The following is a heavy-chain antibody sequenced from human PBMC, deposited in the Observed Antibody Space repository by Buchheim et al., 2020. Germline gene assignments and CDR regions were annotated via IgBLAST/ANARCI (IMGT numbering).Heavy chain of an antibody. CDR2: INPNSGGT. Sequence: QVQLVQSGAEVKKPGASVKVSCKASGYTFTGYYMHWVRQAPGQGLEWMGWINPNSGGTNYAQKFQGRVTMTRDTSISTAYMELGRLRSDDTAVYYCARRAWLNDSSGPTRFDYWGQGTL. CDR3: ARRAWLNDSSGPTRFDY. CDR1: GYTFTGYY. J-gene: IGHJ4*02. V-gene: IGHV1-2*02. D-gene: IGHD3-22*01.